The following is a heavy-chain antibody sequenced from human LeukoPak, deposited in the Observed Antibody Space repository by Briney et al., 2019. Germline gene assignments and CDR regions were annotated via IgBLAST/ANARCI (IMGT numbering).Heavy chain of an antibody. D-gene: IGHD6-13*01. Sequence: GGSLRLSCTASGFTFGDYAMSWFRQAPGKGLEWVGFIRSKAYGGTTEYAASVKGRFTISRDDSKSIAYLQMNSLKTEDTAVYYCARAGNSSSPWPSGHDYWGQGTLVTVSS. J-gene: IGHJ4*02. CDR3: ARAGNSSSPWPSGHDY. CDR2: IRSKAYGGTT. CDR1: GFTFGDYA. V-gene: IGHV3-49*03.